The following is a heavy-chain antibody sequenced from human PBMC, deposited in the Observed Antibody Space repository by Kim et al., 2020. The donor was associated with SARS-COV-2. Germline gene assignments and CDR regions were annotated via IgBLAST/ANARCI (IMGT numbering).Heavy chain of an antibody. J-gene: IGHJ4*02. CDR2: T. Sequence: TNHNPSLKSRVTISVDKSKNHFSLNLNSVTAADTAVYYCSGSTGWYRLDYWGQGTLVTVSS. D-gene: IGHD6-19*01. V-gene: IGHV4-4*02. CDR3: SGSTGWYRLDY.